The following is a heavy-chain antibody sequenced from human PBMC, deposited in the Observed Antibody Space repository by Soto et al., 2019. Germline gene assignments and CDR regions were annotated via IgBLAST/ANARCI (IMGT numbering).Heavy chain of an antibody. CDR1: GGSITSGDNY. D-gene: IGHD6-13*01. CDR3: ARATRQQLWVY. V-gene: IGHV4-30-4*01. Sequence: PSETLSLTCTVSGGSITSGDNYWSWIRQPPGKGLEWIGYIYYSGHTYYNPSLKSRLTISVDTSKNHFSLRLSSVTAADTAVYYCARATRQQLWVYWGQGTLVTV. J-gene: IGHJ4*02. CDR2: IYYSGHT.